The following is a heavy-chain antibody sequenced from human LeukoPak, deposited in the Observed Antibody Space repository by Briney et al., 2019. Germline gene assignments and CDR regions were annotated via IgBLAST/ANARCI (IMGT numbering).Heavy chain of an antibody. D-gene: IGHD7-27*01. CDR3: AREDKLGFDY. Sequence: PGGSLRLSCAASGFTFSSYAMHWVRQAPGKGLEWVAVISYDGSNKYYADSVKGRFTISRDNSKNTLYLQMNSLRAEDTAVYYCAREDKLGFDYWGQGTLVTVSS. CDR2: ISYDGSNK. J-gene: IGHJ4*02. CDR1: GFTFSSYA. V-gene: IGHV3-30-3*01.